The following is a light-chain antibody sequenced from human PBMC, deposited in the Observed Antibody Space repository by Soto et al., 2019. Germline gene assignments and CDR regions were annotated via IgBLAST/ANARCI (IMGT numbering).Light chain of an antibody. V-gene: IGKV3-20*01. CDR1: QSVSSSY. Sequence: EIVLTQSPGTLSLSPGERATLSCRASQSVSSSYLTWYHQKPGQAPRLLIYGASSRATGIPDRFNGSGSGTDFTLTISRLEPEDFAVYYCQHYERSPYTFGQGTKLAIK. CDR3: QHYERSPYT. J-gene: IGKJ2*01. CDR2: GAS.